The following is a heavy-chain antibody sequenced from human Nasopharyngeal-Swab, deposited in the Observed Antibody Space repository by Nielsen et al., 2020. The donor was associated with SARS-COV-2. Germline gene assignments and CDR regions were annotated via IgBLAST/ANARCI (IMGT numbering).Heavy chain of an antibody. J-gene: IGHJ6*02. Sequence: WIRQPPGKGLEWIGEINHSGSTNYNPSLKSRVTISVDTSKNQFSLKLSSVTAADTAVYYCARGTVYYYDSSGYYYYYYYGMDGWGQGTTVTVS. CDR2: INHSGST. V-gene: IGHV4-34*01. D-gene: IGHD3-22*01. CDR3: ARGTVYYYDSSGYYYYYYYGMDG.